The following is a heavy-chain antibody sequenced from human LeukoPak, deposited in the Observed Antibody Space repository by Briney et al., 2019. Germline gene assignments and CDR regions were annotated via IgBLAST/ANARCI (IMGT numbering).Heavy chain of an antibody. Sequence: ASVKVSCKASGYTFTGYYMHWVRQAPGQGLEWMGWINPNSGGTNYAQKFQGRVTMTRDTSISTAYMKLSRLRSDDTAVYYCAVHYYDSSGYHDYWGQGTLVTVSS. CDR2: INPNSGGT. J-gene: IGHJ4*02. V-gene: IGHV1-2*02. D-gene: IGHD3-22*01. CDR3: AVHYYDSSGYHDY. CDR1: GYTFTGYY.